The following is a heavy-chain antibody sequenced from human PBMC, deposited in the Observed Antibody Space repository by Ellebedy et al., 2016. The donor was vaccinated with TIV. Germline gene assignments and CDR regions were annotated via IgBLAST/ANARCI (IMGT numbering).Heavy chain of an antibody. CDR3: ARGGYCSSTSCPRTKVYSSSSGRIDY. Sequence: SETLSLTXSVYDGSFSGYYWSWIRQPPGKGLEWIGEINHSGSTNYNPSLKSRVTISVDTSKNQFSLKLSSVTAADTAVYYCARGGYCSSTSCPRTKVYSSSSGRIDYWGQGTLVTVSS. V-gene: IGHV4-34*01. CDR2: INHSGST. J-gene: IGHJ4*02. D-gene: IGHD2-2*03. CDR1: DGSFSGYY.